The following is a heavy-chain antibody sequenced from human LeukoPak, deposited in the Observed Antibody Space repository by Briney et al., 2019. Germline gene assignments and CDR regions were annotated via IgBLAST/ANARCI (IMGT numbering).Heavy chain of an antibody. D-gene: IGHD6-13*01. CDR3: ACIAAASNWFDP. CDR1: GFTFSSYA. Sequence: GGSLRLSCAASGFTFSSYAMSWVRQAPGKGLEWVSAISGSDGSTYYADSVKGRFTISRDNSKNTLYLQMNSLRAEDTAVYYCACIAAASNWFDPWGQGTLVTVSS. J-gene: IGHJ5*02. CDR2: ISGSDGST. V-gene: IGHV3-23*01.